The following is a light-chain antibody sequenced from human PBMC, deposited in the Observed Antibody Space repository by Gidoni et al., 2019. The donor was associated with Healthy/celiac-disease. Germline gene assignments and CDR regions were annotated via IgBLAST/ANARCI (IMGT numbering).Light chain of an antibody. CDR3: SSYTSSSTLDV. V-gene: IGLV2-14*01. CDR2: DVS. Sequence: QSALTQPASVSGSPGQSITIPCTGTSRDVGGYNYVSGYQQHPGKAPKLMIYDVSNRPSGVSNRFSGSKSGNTASLTISGLQAEDEADYYCSSYTSSSTLDVFGTGTKVTVL. J-gene: IGLJ1*01. CDR1: SRDVGGYNY.